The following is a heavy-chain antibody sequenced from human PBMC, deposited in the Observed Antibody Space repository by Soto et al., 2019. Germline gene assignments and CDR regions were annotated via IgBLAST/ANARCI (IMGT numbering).Heavy chain of an antibody. Sequence: GGSLRLSCAASGFTFSNAWMSWVRQAPGKGLEWVGRIKSKTDGGTTDYAAPVKGRFTISRDDSKNTLYLQMNSLKTEDTAVYYCTTSTTVTTLLFGYWGQGTLVTVSS. D-gene: IGHD4-17*01. CDR1: GFTFSNAW. J-gene: IGHJ4*02. CDR2: IKSKTDGGTT. V-gene: IGHV3-15*01. CDR3: TTSTTVTTLLFGY.